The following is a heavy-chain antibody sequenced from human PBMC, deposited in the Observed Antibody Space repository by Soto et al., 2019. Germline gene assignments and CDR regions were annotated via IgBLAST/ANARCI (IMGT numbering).Heavy chain of an antibody. D-gene: IGHD3-10*01. CDR1: GFTFSSYA. J-gene: IGHJ6*03. CDR2: ISGSGGST. CDR3: AKYGDYGSGSSYYYYYYMDV. Sequence: GGSLRLSCAASGFTFSSYAMSWVRQAPGKGLEWVSAISGSGGSTYYADSVKGRFTISRDNSKNTLYLQMNSLRAEDTAVYYCAKYGDYGSGSSYYYYYYMDVWGKGTTVTVSS. V-gene: IGHV3-23*01.